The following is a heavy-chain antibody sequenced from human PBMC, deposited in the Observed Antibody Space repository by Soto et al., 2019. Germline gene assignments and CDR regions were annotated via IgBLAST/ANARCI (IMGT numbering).Heavy chain of an antibody. CDR3: ARENSVQAWLHHFDH. Sequence: GGSLRLSCEASGFSFSSFAMNWVRQAPGRGLEWVSYISDDGASIYDADSLKGLFTISRDNAKNSLSLQMNNLRAEDTAVYYCARENSVQAWLHHFDHWGLGTLVTVSS. J-gene: IGHJ4*02. CDR1: GFSFSSFA. V-gene: IGHV3-48*03. CDR2: ISDDGASI. D-gene: IGHD5-18*01.